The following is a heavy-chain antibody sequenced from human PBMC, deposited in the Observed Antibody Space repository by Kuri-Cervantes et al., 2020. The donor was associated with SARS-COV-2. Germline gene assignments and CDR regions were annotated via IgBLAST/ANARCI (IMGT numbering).Heavy chain of an antibody. CDR1: GYSISSGYY. J-gene: IGHJ2*01. D-gene: IGHD6-13*01. Sequence: SQTLSLTCAVSGYSISSGYYWGWIRQPPGKGLEWIGSIYHSGSTYYNPSLKSRVTISVDTSKNQFSLKLSSVTAADTAVFYCARHAAWHGSSDWYFDLWGRGTLVTVSS. CDR3: ARHAAWHGSSDWYFDL. V-gene: IGHV4-38-2*01. CDR2: IYHSGST.